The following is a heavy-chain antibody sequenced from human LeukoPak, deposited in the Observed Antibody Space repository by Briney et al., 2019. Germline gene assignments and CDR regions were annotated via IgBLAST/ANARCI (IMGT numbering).Heavy chain of an antibody. CDR2: IYTSGST. CDR1: GGSISSGSYY. J-gene: IGHJ4*02. CDR3: ARAGSGSYL. Sequence: SETLSLTCTVSGGSISSGSYYWSWIRQPAGKGLEWIGRIYTSGSTNYNPSLKSRVTISVDTSKNQFSLKLSSVTAADTAVYYCARAGSGSYLWGQGTLVTVSS. D-gene: IGHD3-10*01. V-gene: IGHV4-61*02.